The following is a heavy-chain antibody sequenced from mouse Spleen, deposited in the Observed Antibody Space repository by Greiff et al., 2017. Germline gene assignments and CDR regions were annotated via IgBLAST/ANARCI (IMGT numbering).Heavy chain of an antibody. D-gene: IGHD2-3*01. CDR1: GFTFSSYA. Sequence: EVQLVESGGGLVKPGGSLKLSCAASGFTFSSYAMSWVRQTPEKRLEWVASISSGGSTYYPDSVKGRFTISRDNARNILYLQMSSLRSEDTAMYYCASYDGYPFDYWGQGTTLTVSS. J-gene: IGHJ2*01. CDR3: ASYDGYPFDY. CDR2: ISSGGST. V-gene: IGHV5-6-5*01.